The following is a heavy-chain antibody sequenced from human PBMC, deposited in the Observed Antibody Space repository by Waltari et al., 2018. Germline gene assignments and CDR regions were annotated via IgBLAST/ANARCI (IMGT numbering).Heavy chain of an antibody. D-gene: IGHD6-19*01. CDR3: ARELGGWSFFDL. CDR2: ISHNGDTP. Sequence: EVQLVECGGDLVQPGGSLSRSSAASGFTFSRYAIHWGRQAPGKGLEYVSAISHNGDTPYYANSVKGRFTISRDNSKNTLYLQMGSLRAEDMAVYYCARELGGWSFFDLWGRGTLVTVSS. J-gene: IGHJ2*01. CDR1: GFTFSRYA. V-gene: IGHV3-64*01.